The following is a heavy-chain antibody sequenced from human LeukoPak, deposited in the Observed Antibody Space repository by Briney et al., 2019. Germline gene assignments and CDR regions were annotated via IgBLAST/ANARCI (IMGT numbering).Heavy chain of an antibody. CDR1: GFTFSSYA. CDR2: ISGSGGST. V-gene: IGHV3-23*01. CDR3: AKRSYYYDSSGYYGDAFDI. J-gene: IGHJ3*02. D-gene: IGHD3-22*01. Sequence: PGGSLRLSCAASGFTFSSYAMSWVRQAPGKGLEWVSAISGSGGSTYYADSVKGRFTISRDNSKNTLYLQMNSLRAEDTAVYYCAKRSYYYDSSGYYGDAFDIWGQGTMVTVSS.